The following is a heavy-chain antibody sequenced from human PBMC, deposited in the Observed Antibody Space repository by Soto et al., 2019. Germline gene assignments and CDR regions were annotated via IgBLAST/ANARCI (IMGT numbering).Heavy chain of an antibody. Sequence: QLQLQESGPGLVKPSETLSLTCTVSGGSISSSSYYWGWIRQPPGKGLEWIGSIYYSGSTYYNPSLKRRVTISVDTSKNQFSLKLSAVTAADTAVYYCARKVGATRGCWFDPWGQGTLVTVSS. CDR3: ARKVGATRGCWFDP. J-gene: IGHJ5*02. CDR1: GGSISSSSYY. D-gene: IGHD1-26*01. CDR2: IYYSGST. V-gene: IGHV4-39*01.